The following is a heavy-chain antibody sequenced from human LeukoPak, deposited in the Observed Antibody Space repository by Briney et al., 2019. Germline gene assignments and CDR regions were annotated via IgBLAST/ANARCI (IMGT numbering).Heavy chain of an antibody. CDR2: ISSSSSYI. Sequence: GGSLRLSCAASGFTFSDYYMSWIRQAPGKGLEWVSSISSSSSYIYYADSVKGRFTISRDNPRNSLFLQMDSLRAEDTAVYYCARDSSGWSTSGIDYWGQGTLVTVSS. J-gene: IGHJ4*02. CDR1: GFTFSDYY. V-gene: IGHV3-11*06. CDR3: ARDSSGWSTSGIDY. D-gene: IGHD6-19*01.